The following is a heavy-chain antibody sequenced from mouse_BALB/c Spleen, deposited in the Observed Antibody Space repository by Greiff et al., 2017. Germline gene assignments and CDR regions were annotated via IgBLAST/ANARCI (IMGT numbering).Heavy chain of an antibody. CDR1: GYTFTDYY. V-gene: IGHV1-84*02. D-gene: IGHD2-4*01. CDR3: ATIYYDYDWYFDV. Sequence: LVESGPELVKPGASVKISCKASGYTFTDYYINWVKQKPGQGLEWIGWIYPGSGNTKYNEKFKGKATLTVDTSSSTAYMQLSSLTSEDTAVYFCATIYYDYDWYFDVWGAGTTVTVSS. J-gene: IGHJ1*01. CDR2: IYPGSGNT.